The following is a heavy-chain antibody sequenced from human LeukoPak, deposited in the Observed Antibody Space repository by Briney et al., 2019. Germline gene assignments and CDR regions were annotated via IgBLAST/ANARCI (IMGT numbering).Heavy chain of an antibody. J-gene: IGHJ1*01. CDR3: AKWGFRTPSGEEIRESFYD. V-gene: IGHV3-23*01. D-gene: IGHD1-26*01. CDR2: ISGSGDIT. CDR1: GFTFSSLA. Sequence: GGSLRLSCAASGFTFSSLAMSWVRQAPGKGLEWVSDISGSGDITDYADSVKGRFTISRDNSESALYLQMNDLRPDDTALYYCAKWGFRTPSGEEIRESFYDWGQGTLVIVSS.